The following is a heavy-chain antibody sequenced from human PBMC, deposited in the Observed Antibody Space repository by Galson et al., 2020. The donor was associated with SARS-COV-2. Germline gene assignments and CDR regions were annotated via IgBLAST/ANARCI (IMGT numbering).Heavy chain of an antibody. D-gene: IGHD6-6*01. Sequence: ASVQVPCKASGYTFTGYYMHWVRQAPGQGLEWMGWINPNSGGTNYAQKFQGRVTMTRDTSISTAYMELSRLRSDDTAVYYCARAIGHLEYSSSCADHAFDIWGQGTMVTVSS. CDR3: ARAIGHLEYSSSCADHAFDI. CDR1: GYTFTGYY. CDR2: INPNSGGT. J-gene: IGHJ3*02. V-gene: IGHV1-2*02.